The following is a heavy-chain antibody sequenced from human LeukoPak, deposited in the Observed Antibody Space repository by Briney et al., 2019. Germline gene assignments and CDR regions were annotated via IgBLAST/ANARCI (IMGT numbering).Heavy chain of an antibody. CDR1: GYTFTSYA. Sequence: RASVKVSCKASGYTFTSYAIQWVRQAPGQRLEWMGWINAGHGNTKYSQKFQGRVTITRDTSASTAYMELSSLRSEDSAVYYCARGAGFAEPLPEYWGQGTLLTVSS. CDR3: ARGAGFAEPLPEY. J-gene: IGHJ4*02. V-gene: IGHV1-3*01. D-gene: IGHD1-14*01. CDR2: INAGHGNT.